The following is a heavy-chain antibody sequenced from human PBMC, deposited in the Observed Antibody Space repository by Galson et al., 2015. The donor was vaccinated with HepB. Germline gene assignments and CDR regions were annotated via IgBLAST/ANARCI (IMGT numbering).Heavy chain of an antibody. CDR1: GFTFSSYA. CDR3: ARVYCGGDCSPFDY. D-gene: IGHD2-21*02. J-gene: IGHJ4*02. Sequence: SLRLSCAASGFTFSSYAMHWVRQAPGKGLEWVAVISYDGSNKYYADSVKGRFTISRDNSKNTLYLQMNSLRAEDTAVYYCARVYCGGDCSPFDYWGQGTLVTVSS. V-gene: IGHV3-30-3*01. CDR2: ISYDGSNK.